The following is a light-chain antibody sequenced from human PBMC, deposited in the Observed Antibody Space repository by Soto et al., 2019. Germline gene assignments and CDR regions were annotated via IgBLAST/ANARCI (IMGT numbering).Light chain of an antibody. J-gene: IGKJ1*01. CDR3: HQYGSSLWM. Sequence: EIVLTQSPGTLSLSPGERATLSCRASQSVGSNYLAWYQQKPGQAPRLLIFGASSRPTGIPDRFSGSGSGTDFTLTITRLEPEDFAVYYCHQYGSSLWMFGQGTKVEIK. CDR1: QSVGSNY. V-gene: IGKV3-20*01. CDR2: GAS.